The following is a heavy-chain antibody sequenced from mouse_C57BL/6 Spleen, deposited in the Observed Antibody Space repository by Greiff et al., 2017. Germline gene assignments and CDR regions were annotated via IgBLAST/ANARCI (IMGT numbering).Heavy chain of an antibody. CDR2: INPGDGDT. CDR3: AGADYGSPWCFDV. J-gene: IGHJ1*03. Sequence: VQLQESGPELVKPGASVKISCKASGYAFSSSWMHWVKQRPGQGLEWIGRINPGDGDTNYNGKFKGKATLTADKSSSTAYMQLSSLTSADSAVYFCAGADYGSPWCFDVWGKGTTVTVSA. D-gene: IGHD1-1*01. V-gene: IGHV1-82*01. CDR1: GYAFSSSW.